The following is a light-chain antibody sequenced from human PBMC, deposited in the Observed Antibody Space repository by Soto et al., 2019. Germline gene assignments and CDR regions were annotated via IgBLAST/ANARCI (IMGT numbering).Light chain of an antibody. J-gene: IGLJ1*01. CDR2: EVN. CDR1: STDVGTYNH. V-gene: IGLV2-23*02. Sequence: QSVLTQPASVSGSPGQSITISCTVISTDVGTYNHVSWYQQHPGKAPKLMIYEVNERPSGVSNRFSGSKSGHTASLTISGLPAEDEAVYYCCSYARSTFYAFATGTKVTVL. CDR3: CSYARSTFYA.